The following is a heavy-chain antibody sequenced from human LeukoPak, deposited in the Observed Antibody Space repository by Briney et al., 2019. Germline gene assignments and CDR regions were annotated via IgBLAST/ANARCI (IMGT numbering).Heavy chain of an antibody. V-gene: IGHV5-51*01. CDR1: GYSFTNYW. CDR2: IWPGDSDT. D-gene: IGHD5-12*01. CDR3: ARHVGSGYYSLDY. J-gene: IGHJ4*02. Sequence: GESLKISCKGSGYSFTNYWIGWVRQMPGKGLEWVGIIWPGDSDTRYSPSFQGQVTILVDKSISTAYLQWSSLKASETAMYFCARHVGSGYYSLDYWGQGTLVTVSS.